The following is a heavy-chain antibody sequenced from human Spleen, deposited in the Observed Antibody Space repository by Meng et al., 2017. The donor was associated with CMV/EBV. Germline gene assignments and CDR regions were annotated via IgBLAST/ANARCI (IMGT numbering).Heavy chain of an antibody. CDR2: IDYSGIT. CDR1: GDYISRNSYH. CDR3: ARHRGNYYQSFLH. D-gene: IGHD1-26*01. J-gene: IGHJ1*01. Sequence: QGPLQESGNRLGKSSETLSLTCTFSGDYISRNSYHWGRIRQPAGKGLEWIASIDYSGITFQNPSLKSRLTTSVDTSKNQFSLQLRFVTAADTAVYYCARHRGNYYQSFLHWGQGTLVTVSS. V-gene: IGHV4-39*01.